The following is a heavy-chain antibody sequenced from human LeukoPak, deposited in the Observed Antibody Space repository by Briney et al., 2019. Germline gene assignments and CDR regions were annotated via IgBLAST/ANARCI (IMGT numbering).Heavy chain of an antibody. CDR3: ARDNRIAAAPGPYYYYGMDV. CDR1: GFTFSDYY. Sequence: GGSLRLSCAASGFTFSDYYMSWIRQAPGKGLEWVSYISSSSSYTNYADSVKGRFTISRDNAKNSLYLQMNSLGAEDTAVYYCARDNRIAAAPGPYYYYGMDVWGQGTTVTVSS. D-gene: IGHD6-13*01. J-gene: IGHJ6*02. V-gene: IGHV3-11*06. CDR2: ISSSSSYT.